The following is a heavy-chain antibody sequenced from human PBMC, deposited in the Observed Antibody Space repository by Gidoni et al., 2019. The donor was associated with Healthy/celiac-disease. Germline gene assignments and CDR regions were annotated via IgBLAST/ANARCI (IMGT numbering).Heavy chain of an antibody. D-gene: IGHD6-13*01. CDR2: IYSGGST. V-gene: IGHV3-66*01. CDR3: ARDKGIAAAGTDY. Sequence: EVQLVESGGGLFQPGGSLRLSCAASGFTVSSNYMSWVRQAPGKGLEWVSVIYSGGSTYYADSVKGRFTISRDNSKNTLYLQMNSLRAEDTAVYYCARDKGIAAAGTDYWGQGTLVTVSS. CDR1: GFTVSSNY. J-gene: IGHJ4*02.